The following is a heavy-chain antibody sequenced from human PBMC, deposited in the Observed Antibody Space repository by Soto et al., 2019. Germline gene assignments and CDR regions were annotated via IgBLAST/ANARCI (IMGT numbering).Heavy chain of an antibody. Sequence: SVKVSCKASGGTFSSYAISWVQQAPGQGLEWRGGIIPIFGTANYAQKFQGRVTITADESTSTAYMELSSLRSEDTAVYYCARDSGTTAPGKPPDWFDPWGQGTLVTVSS. CDR1: GGTFSSYA. D-gene: IGHD1-7*01. J-gene: IGHJ5*02. V-gene: IGHV1-69*13. CDR2: IIPIFGTA. CDR3: ARDSGTTAPGKPPDWFDP.